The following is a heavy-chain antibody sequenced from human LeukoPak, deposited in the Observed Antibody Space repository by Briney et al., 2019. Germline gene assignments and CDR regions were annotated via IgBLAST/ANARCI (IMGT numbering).Heavy chain of an antibody. J-gene: IGHJ4*02. CDR2: ISGSGDTT. V-gene: IGHV3-23*01. CDR3: AKGRQARWLQSLFDY. D-gene: IGHD5-24*01. Sequence: PGGSLRLSCAASGFTFSSYAMSWARQAPGKGLEWVSGISGSGDTTYYADSVKGRFTISRDNSKNTLYLQMNSLRAEDTAVYYCAKGRQARWLQSLFDYWGQGTLVTVSS. CDR1: GFTFSSYA.